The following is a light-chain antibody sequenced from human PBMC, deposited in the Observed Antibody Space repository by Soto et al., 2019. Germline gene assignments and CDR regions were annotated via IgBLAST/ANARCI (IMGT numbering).Light chain of an antibody. CDR3: GTWDSSLSTYYV. Sequence: QSVLTQPPSVSSAPGHKVVIACSGSSSNIGKNYVSWYQQLPGTAPKVLIYENNKRPSGIPDRFSGSKSGTSATLGITGLQTGDEAHYYCGTWDSSLSTYYVFGTGTKVTVL. V-gene: IGLV1-51*01. CDR1: SSNIGKNY. CDR2: ENN. J-gene: IGLJ1*01.